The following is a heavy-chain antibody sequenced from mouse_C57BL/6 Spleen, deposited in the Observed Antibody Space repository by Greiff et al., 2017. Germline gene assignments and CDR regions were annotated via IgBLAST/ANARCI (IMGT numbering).Heavy chain of an antibody. D-gene: IGHD1-1*01. J-gene: IGHJ1*03. V-gene: IGHV1-76*01. CDR3: ARECFYGSRGLYWYFDV. CDR2: IYPGSGNT. CDR1: GYTFTDYY. Sequence: QVQLQQSGAELVRPGASVKLSCKASGYTFTDYYINWVKQRPGQGLEWIARIYPGSGNTYYNEKFKGKATLTAEKSSSTAYMQLSSLTSENSAVYFCARECFYGSRGLYWYFDVWGTGTTVTVSS.